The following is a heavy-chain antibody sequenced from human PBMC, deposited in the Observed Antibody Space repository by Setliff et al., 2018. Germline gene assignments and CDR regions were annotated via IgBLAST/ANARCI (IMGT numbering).Heavy chain of an antibody. CDR2: IYYSGST. J-gene: IGHJ3*02. CDR3: ARVARVVLSRNAFDI. Sequence: PSETLSLTCTVSGGSISSYYWSWIRQPPGKGLEWIGYIYYSGSTYYNPSLKSRVTISVDTSKNQFSLKLSSVTAADTAVYYCARVARVVLSRNAFDIWGQGTMVTVSS. V-gene: IGHV4-59*12. CDR1: GGSISSYY. D-gene: IGHD2-2*01.